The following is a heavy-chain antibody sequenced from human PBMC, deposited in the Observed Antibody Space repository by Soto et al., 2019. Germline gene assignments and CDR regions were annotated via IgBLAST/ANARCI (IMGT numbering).Heavy chain of an antibody. CDR3: ARDSGGGDDNFVFDY. Sequence: QVQLVESGGGVVQPGRSLRLSCAASGFTFSSYAMHWVRQAPGKGLEWVAVISYDGSNKYYADSVKGRFTNSRDNSKNTLYLQRNNLRAADTGVYSGARDSGGGDDNFVFDYWGQGTLVTVSS. D-gene: IGHD2-21*02. CDR2: ISYDGSNK. V-gene: IGHV3-30-3*01. CDR1: GFTFSSYA. J-gene: IGHJ4*02.